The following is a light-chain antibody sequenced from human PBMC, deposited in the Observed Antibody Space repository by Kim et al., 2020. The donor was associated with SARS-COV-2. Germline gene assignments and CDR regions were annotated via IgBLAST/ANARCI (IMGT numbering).Light chain of an antibody. J-gene: IGLJ2*01. CDR2: RNN. CDR1: RSNIGSNY. V-gene: IGLV1-47*01. CDR3: AAWDDSLSGVV. Sequence: RSFTTSCPGSRSNIGSNYVYWYQQLPGTAPKLLIYRNNQRPSGVPDRFSGSKSGTSASLAISGLRSEDEADYYCAAWDDSLSGVVFGGGTQLTVL.